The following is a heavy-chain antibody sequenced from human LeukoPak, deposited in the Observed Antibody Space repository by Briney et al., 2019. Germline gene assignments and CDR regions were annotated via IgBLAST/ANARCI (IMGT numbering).Heavy chain of an antibody. CDR2: IVVGSGST. CDR3: ATGLPFDN. D-gene: IGHD5-18*01. V-gene: IGHV1-58*01. J-gene: IGHJ4*02. Sequence: TSVKVSCKASGFTFNRSAVQWVRQARGQRLEWIGWIVVGSGSTNYAQKFQERVTVSRDVPTNTAYMELKNLRSEDTAVYYCATGLPFDNWGQGTLVTVSS. CDR1: GFTFNRSA.